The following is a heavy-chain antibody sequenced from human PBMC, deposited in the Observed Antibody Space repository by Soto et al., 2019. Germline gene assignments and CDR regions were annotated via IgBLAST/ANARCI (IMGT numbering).Heavy chain of an antibody. Sequence: EVQLVESGGGLVQPGGSLRLSCAASGFTVSSNYMNWVRQAPGKGLQWVSLIYSGGSTYYADSVTGRFTISRHNSKNTLYLQMNSLSVEDTAVYYCAAAIYGDWSFDYWGQGTLVTVSS. CDR2: IYSGGST. CDR1: GFTVSSNY. D-gene: IGHD4-17*01. CDR3: AAAIYGDWSFDY. J-gene: IGHJ4*02. V-gene: IGHV3-53*04.